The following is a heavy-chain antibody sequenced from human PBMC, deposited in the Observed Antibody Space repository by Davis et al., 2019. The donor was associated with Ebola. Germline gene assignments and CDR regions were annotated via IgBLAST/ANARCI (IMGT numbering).Heavy chain of an antibody. CDR1: GFTFSTYW. D-gene: IGHD1-14*01. CDR3: TRPGYNTWP. J-gene: IGHJ4*02. V-gene: IGHV3-74*01. Sequence: GESLKISCAASGFTFSTYWMHWVRQAPGKGLVWVSRINSDGSSTSYADSVKGRFTISRDNAKNTLYLQMHSLRAEDTAVYYCTRPGYNTWPWGQGTLATVSS. CDR2: INSDGSST.